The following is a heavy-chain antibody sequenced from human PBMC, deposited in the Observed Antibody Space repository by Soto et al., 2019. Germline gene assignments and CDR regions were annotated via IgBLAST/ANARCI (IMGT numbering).Heavy chain of an antibody. CDR2: INSSGRTI. CDR3: VRSIYSNFYYGMDV. V-gene: IGHV3-48*03. Sequence: PGGSLRLSCAASGFTFSSYEMNWVRQAPGKGLEWLSDINSSGRTIYNADSVKGRFTISRDNAKNSLYLQMNSLRAEDTAVYYCVRSIYSNFYYGMDVWGQGTTVTVSS. CDR1: GFTFSSYE. D-gene: IGHD2-21*01. J-gene: IGHJ6*02.